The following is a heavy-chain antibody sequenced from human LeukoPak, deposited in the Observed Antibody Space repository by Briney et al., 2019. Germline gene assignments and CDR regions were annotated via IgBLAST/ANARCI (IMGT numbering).Heavy chain of an antibody. CDR3: AQEILTGYYIDY. CDR1: GFTFSSYG. V-gene: IGHV3-30*02. Sequence: GGSLRLSCAASGFTFSSYGMHWVRQAPGKGLEWVAFIRNDGSNKYYADSVKGRFTISRDNSKNTLYLQMNSLRAEDTAVYYCAQEILTGYYIDYWGQGTLVTVSS. CDR2: IRNDGSNK. J-gene: IGHJ4*02. D-gene: IGHD3-9*01.